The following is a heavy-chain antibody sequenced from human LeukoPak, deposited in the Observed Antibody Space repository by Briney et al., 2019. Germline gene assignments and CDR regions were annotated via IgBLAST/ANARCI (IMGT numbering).Heavy chain of an antibody. CDR1: GGSFSGYY. CDR3: ARAYSGTLPAKD. CDR2: INHSGST. D-gene: IGHD1-26*01. Sequence: KPSETLSLTCAVYGGSFSGYYWSWIRQPPGKGLEWIGEINHSGSTNYNPSLKSRVTISVDTSKNQFSLKLSSVTAADTAVYYCARAYSGTLPAKDWGQGTLVTVSS. V-gene: IGHV4-34*01. J-gene: IGHJ4*02.